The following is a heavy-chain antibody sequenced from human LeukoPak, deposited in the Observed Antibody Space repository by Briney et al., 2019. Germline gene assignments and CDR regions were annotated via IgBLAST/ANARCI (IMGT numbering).Heavy chain of an antibody. CDR2: IVVGSGNT. J-gene: IGHJ3*02. Sequence: SVKVSCKASGFTFTSSAVQWVRQARGQRLEWIGWIVVGSGNTNYAQKFQERVTITRDMSTSTAYMELSSLRSEDTAVYSCAAVEMAFDAFDIWGQGTMVTVSS. CDR3: AAVEMAFDAFDI. V-gene: IGHV1-58*01. D-gene: IGHD5-24*01. CDR1: GFTFTSSA.